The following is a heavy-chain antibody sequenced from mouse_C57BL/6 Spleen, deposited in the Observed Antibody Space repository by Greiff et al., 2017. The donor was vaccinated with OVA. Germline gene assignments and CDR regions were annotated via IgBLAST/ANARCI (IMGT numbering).Heavy chain of an antibody. Sequence: QVQLQQSGAELVRPGTSVKMSCKASGYTFNSYWITWVKQRPGQGLEWIGDIYPGSGSTNYNEKFKSKATLTVDTSSSTAYMQLSSLTSEDSAVYCCARFSNFFAYWGQGTLVTVSA. V-gene: IGHV1-55*01. CDR3: ARFSNFFAY. J-gene: IGHJ3*01. CDR2: IYPGSGST. CDR1: GYTFNSYW. D-gene: IGHD2-5*01.